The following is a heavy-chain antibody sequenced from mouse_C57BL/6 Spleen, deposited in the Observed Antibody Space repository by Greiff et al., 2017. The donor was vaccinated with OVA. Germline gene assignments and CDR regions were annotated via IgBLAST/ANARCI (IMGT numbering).Heavy chain of an antibody. V-gene: IGHV1-81*01. CDR3: ARSEIYYYGSGAMDY. J-gene: IGHJ4*01. D-gene: IGHD1-1*01. CDR2: IYPRSGNT. CDR1: GYTFTSYG. Sequence: VMLVESGAELARPGASVKLSCKASGYTFTSYGISWVKQRTGQGLEWIGEIYPRSGNTYYNEKFKGKATLTADKSSSTAYMELRSLTSEDSAVYFCARSEIYYYGSGAMDYWGQGTSVTVSS.